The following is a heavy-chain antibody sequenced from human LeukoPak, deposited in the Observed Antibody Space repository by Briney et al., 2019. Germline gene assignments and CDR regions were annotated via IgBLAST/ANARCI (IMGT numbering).Heavy chain of an antibody. D-gene: IGHD2-8*01. CDR1: GGTFSSYA. V-gene: IGHV1-69*05. CDR2: IIPIFGTA. CDR3: ARSRTNGVQLHY. Sequence: ASVKVSCKASGGTFSSYAISWVRQAPGQGLEWMGGIIPIFGTANYAQKFQGRVTITRDEATSTAYMELSSLRPDDTALYYCARSRTNGVQLHYWAQGTLVTVPS. J-gene: IGHJ4*02.